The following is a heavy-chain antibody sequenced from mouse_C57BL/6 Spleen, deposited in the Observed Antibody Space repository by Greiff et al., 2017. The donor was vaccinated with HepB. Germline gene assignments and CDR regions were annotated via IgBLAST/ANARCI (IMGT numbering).Heavy chain of an antibody. CDR2: IYPGDGDT. CDR1: GYAFSSSW. V-gene: IGHV1-82*01. J-gene: IGHJ4*01. Sequence: VQLQQSGPELVKPGASVKISCKASGYAFSSSWMNWVKQRPGKGLEWIGRIYPGDGDTNYNGKFKGKATLTADKSSSTAYMQLSSLTSEDSAVYFCATAQATGAMDYWGQGTSVTVSS. CDR3: ATAQATGAMDY. D-gene: IGHD3-2*02.